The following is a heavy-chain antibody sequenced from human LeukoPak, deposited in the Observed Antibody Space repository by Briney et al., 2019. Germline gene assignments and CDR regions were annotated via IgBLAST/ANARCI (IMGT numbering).Heavy chain of an antibody. D-gene: IGHD3-10*01. CDR2: MSYSGST. J-gene: IGHJ4*02. CDR3: ARVQYFGSGLSSYFDS. V-gene: IGHV4-59*01. Sequence: PSETLSLTCTVSGDSMRSYYWSWIRQPPGKGLGWIGYMSYSGSTSYNPSLKRRVNISGDTPKKQFSLKMTSVTAADTAVYYCARVQYFGSGLSSYFDSWGQGTLVTVSS. CDR1: GDSMRSYY.